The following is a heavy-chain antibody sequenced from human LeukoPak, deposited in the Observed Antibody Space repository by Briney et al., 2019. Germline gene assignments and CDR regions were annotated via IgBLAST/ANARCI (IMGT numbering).Heavy chain of an antibody. J-gene: IGHJ3*02. V-gene: IGHV1-46*01. CDR3: ARPLAYDAFDI. CDR1: GYTFTSYY. CDR2: INPSGGST. Sequence: GASVKVSCKASGYTFTSYYMHWVRRAPGQGLEWMGIINPSGGSTSYAQKFQGRVTMTRDTSTSTVYMEPSSLRSEDTAVYYCARPLAYDAFDIWGQGTMVTVSS.